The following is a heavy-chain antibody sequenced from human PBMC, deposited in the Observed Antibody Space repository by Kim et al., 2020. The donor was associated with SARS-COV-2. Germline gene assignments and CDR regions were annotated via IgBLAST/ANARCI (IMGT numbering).Heavy chain of an antibody. CDR3: ARGITMVRGVII. J-gene: IGHJ4*02. V-gene: IGHV1-69*01. Sequence: NYAQKFQGRVTSTADESTSTAYMELSSLRSEDTAVYYCARGITMVRGVIIWGQGTLVTVSS. D-gene: IGHD3-10*01.